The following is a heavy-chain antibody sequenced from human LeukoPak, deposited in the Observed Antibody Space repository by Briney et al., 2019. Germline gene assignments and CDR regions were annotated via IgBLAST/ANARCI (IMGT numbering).Heavy chain of an antibody. CDR1: GFTFSSYA. J-gene: IGHJ4*02. CDR2: IRGSGGST. D-gene: IGHD6-13*01. V-gene: IGHV3-23*01. Sequence: PGGSLRLSCAASGFTFSSYAMSWVRQAPGKGLECVSAIRGSGGSTYYADSVKGRFTISRDNSKNTLYLQMNSLRAEDTAVYYCARGNFGQLGDYCGQGTLVTVSS. CDR3: ARGNFGQLGDY.